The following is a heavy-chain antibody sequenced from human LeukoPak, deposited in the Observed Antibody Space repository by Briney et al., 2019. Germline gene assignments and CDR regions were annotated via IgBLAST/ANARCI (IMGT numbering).Heavy chain of an antibody. CDR1: GFTFSSYS. CDR3: ARVITMVRGVIHASLDY. V-gene: IGHV3-21*01. D-gene: IGHD3-10*01. Sequence: GGSLRLSCAASGFTFSSYSMNWVRQAPGKGLEWVSSISSSSSYIYYADSVKGRFTISRDNAKNSLYLQMNSLRAEDTAVYYCARVITMVRGVIHASLDYWGQGTLVAVSS. CDR2: ISSSSSYI. J-gene: IGHJ4*02.